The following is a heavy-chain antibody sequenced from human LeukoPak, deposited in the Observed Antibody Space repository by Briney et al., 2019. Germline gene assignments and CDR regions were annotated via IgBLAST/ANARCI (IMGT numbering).Heavy chain of an antibody. CDR1: GGSFSGYY. CDR2: INHSGST. J-gene: IGHJ4*02. CDR3: ARSGGQALYYYDSSGYYYY. D-gene: IGHD3-22*01. V-gene: IGHV4-34*01. Sequence: SETLSLTCAVYGGSFSGYYWSWIRQPPGKGLEWIGEINHSGSTNYNPSLKSRVTISVDTSKNQFSLKLSSVTAADTAVYYCARSGGQALYYYDSSGYYYYWGQGTLVTVSS.